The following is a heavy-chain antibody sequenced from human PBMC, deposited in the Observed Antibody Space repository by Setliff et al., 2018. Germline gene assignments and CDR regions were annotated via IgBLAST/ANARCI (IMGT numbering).Heavy chain of an antibody. CDR1: GFTFSDNG. V-gene: IGHV3-21*06. CDR3: ARDQGSYGYRAFDF. Sequence: PGGSLRLSCEASGFTFSDNGMAWVRQSPGMGLEWVASISSSSTKIFYAETVRGRFNISRDNAKNSLYLQMNSLRAEDTAVYYCARDQGSYGYRAFDFWGKGTLVTVSS. CDR2: ISSSSTKI. D-gene: IGHD5-18*01. J-gene: IGHJ4*02.